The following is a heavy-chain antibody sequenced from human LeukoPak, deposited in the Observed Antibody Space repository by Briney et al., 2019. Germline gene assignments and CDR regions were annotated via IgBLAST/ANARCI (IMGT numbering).Heavy chain of an antibody. Sequence: PGGSLRLSCAASGFIFSSYSMNWVRQAPGKGLEWVSSISSSSSYIYYADSVKGRFTISRDNSKNTLYLQMNSLRAEDTAVYYCARVREKIKRWLFDYWGQGTLVTVSS. CDR1: GFIFSSYS. CDR2: ISSSSSYI. J-gene: IGHJ4*02. D-gene: IGHD5-24*01. V-gene: IGHV3-21*01. CDR3: ARVREKIKRWLFDY.